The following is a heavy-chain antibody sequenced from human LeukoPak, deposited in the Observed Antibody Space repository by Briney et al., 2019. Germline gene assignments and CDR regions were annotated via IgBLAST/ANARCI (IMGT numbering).Heavy chain of an antibody. V-gene: IGHV5-51*01. CDR1: GYTFTNYW. CDR2: MYPGDSDT. D-gene: IGHD3-22*01. CDR3: ARQEPYYDSSGYPDY. Sequence: GESLKISCKGSGYTFTNYWIGWVRQMPGKGLEWMGIMYPGDSDTRYSPSFQGQVTISADKSISTAYLQWSSLKASDTAMYYCARQEPYYDSSGYPDYWGQGTLVTVSS. J-gene: IGHJ4*02.